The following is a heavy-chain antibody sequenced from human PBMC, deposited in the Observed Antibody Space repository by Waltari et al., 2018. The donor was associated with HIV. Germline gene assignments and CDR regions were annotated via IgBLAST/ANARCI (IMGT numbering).Heavy chain of an antibody. Sequence: EQLVQSGAEVKRPGASVTISCSTSGYTFTNYDITWVRQAPGQGLEWMGWINPKTGDRAFEDELQGRITFTRDISSGTAYMDLTGLTEEDTATYYCTRSLALRIAAPGADVWGQGTRLTVSS. CDR3: TRSLALRIAAPGADV. CDR1: GYTFTNYD. J-gene: IGHJ6*02. V-gene: IGHV1-8*01. CDR2: INPKTGDR. D-gene: IGHD6-13*01.